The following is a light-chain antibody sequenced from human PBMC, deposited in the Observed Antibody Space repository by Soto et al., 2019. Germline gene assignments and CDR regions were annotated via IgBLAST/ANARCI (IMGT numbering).Light chain of an antibody. Sequence: DIQMTQSPSTLSASVGDRVTITCRAGQSISSWLAWYQQKPGEAPKLLIYDASSLESGVPSRFSGSGSGTEFTLTISSLQPDDFATYYCQQYNSYRTFGQGTKV. J-gene: IGKJ1*01. CDR2: DAS. CDR1: QSISSW. V-gene: IGKV1-5*01. CDR3: QQYNSYRT.